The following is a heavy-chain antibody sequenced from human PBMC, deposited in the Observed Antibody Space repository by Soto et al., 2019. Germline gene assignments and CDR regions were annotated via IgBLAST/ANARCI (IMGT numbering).Heavy chain of an antibody. CDR2: IKSKTDGGTT. CDR1: GLTFSDAW. CDR3: TTALITMVRGVKVFIDY. J-gene: IGHJ4*02. V-gene: IGHV3-15*01. Sequence: GGSLRLSCAASGLTFSDAWMTWVRQAPGKGLEWVGRIKSKTDGGTTDYAAPVKGRFTISRDDSKNTLYLQMNSLKTEDTAVYYCTTALITMVRGVKVFIDYWGQGTLVTVSS. D-gene: IGHD3-10*01.